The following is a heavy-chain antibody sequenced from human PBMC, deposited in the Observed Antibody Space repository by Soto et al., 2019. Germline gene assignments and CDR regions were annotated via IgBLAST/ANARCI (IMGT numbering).Heavy chain of an antibody. CDR1: GFTFSSYA. Sequence: GGSLRLSCAASGFTFSSYAMHWVRQAPGKGLEWVAVISYDGSNKYYADSVKGRLTISRDNSKNTLYLQMNSLRAEDTAVYYCARGSGYYYLGYYFDYWGQGTLVTVSS. CDR3: ARGSGYYYLGYYFDY. D-gene: IGHD3-22*01. V-gene: IGHV3-30-3*01. J-gene: IGHJ4*02. CDR2: ISYDGSNK.